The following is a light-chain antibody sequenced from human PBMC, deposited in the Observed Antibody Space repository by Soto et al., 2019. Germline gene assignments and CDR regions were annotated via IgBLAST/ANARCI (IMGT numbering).Light chain of an antibody. J-gene: IGKJ4*01. V-gene: IGKV1-5*03. CDR2: KAS. CDR1: QYISTY. CDR3: QHYDTYPLT. Sequence: QMTQSPSSLSASVGDSLTITCRASQYISTYLNWYQQKPGKARKRLIYKASSLEGGVPSRFSGSGSGTDFTLTITSLQPDDFATYYCQHYDTYPLTFGGRANVDI.